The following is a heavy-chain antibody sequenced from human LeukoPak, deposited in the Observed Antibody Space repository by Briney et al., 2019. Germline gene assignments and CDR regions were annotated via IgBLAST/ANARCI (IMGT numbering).Heavy chain of an antibody. CDR1: GDSSISSSYY. V-gene: IGHV4-34*01. D-gene: IGHD2-2*01. J-gene: IGHJ3*01. Sequence: SETLSLTCTVSGDSSISSSYYWSWIRQPPGKGLEWIGEINHSGSTNYNPSLKSRVTISVDTSKNQFSLKLSSVTAADTAVYYCARAYYSTSWYGVWGQGTLVTVSS. CDR2: INHSGST. CDR3: ARAYYSTSWYGV.